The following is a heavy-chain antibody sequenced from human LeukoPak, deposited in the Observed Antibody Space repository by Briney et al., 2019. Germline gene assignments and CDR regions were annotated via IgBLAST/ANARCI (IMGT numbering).Heavy chain of an antibody. CDR2: INPNSGGT. CDR3: ARECGGDCSYYFDY. Sequence: ASVKASCKASGGTFSSYTISWVRQAPGQGLEWMGWINPNSGGTNYAQKFQGRVTMTRDTSISTAYMELSRLRSDDTAVYYCARECGGDCSYYFDYWGQGTLVTVSS. J-gene: IGHJ4*02. CDR1: GGTFSSYT. V-gene: IGHV1-2*02. D-gene: IGHD2-21*01.